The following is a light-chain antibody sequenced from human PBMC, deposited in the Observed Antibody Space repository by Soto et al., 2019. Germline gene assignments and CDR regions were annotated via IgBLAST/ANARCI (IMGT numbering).Light chain of an antibody. CDR2: GAS. Sequence: EIVLTKAPATLSFSPGERATPSCRASQSISSYLAWYQQKPGQAPRLLIYGASSRATGIPDRFSGSGSGTDFTLTISRLEPEDFAVYYCQQYGSSPLTFGQGTRLEIK. J-gene: IGKJ5*01. CDR3: QQYGSSPLT. V-gene: IGKV3-20*01. CDR1: QSISSY.